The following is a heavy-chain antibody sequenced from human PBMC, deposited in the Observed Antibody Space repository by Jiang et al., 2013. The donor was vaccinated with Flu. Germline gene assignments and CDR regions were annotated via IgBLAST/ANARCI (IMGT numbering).Heavy chain of an antibody. V-gene: IGHV1-18*01. D-gene: IGHD3-10*01. Sequence: GAEVKKPGSSVKVSCKASGGTFSSYAISWVRQAPGQGLEWMGWISAYNGNTNYAQKLQGRVTMTTDTSTSTAYMELRSLRSDDTAVYYCARGGLWFGELSPSDYFDYWGQGTLVTVSS. CDR3: ARGGLWFGELSPSDYFDY. J-gene: IGHJ4*02. CDR1: GGTFSSYA. CDR2: ISAYNGNT.